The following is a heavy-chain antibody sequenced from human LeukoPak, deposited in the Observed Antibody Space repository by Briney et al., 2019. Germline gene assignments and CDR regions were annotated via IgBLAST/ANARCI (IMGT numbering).Heavy chain of an antibody. CDR3: ARMRGGSGSYYRGYYFDY. D-gene: IGHD3-10*01. J-gene: IGHJ4*02. CDR1: GGSISSSSYY. Sequence: SETLSLTCTVSGGSISSSSYYWGWIRQPPGKGLEWIGSIYYSGSAHYNPSLKSRVTISEDTSKNQLSLKLSSVTAADTAVYYCARMRGGSGSYYRGYYFDYWGQGTLVTVSS. V-gene: IGHV4-39*07. CDR2: IYYSGSA.